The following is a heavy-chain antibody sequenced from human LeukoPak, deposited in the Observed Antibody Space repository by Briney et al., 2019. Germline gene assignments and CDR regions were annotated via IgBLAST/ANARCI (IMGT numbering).Heavy chain of an antibody. Sequence: SETLSLTCTVSGYSISSGYYWGWIRQPPGKGLEWIGEINHSGSTNYNPSLKSRVTISVDTSKNQFSLRLSSVTAADTAVYYCARFRRNWFDPWGQGTLVTVSS. CDR3: ARFRRNWFDP. J-gene: IGHJ5*02. CDR2: INHSGST. CDR1: GYSISSGYY. V-gene: IGHV4-38-2*02.